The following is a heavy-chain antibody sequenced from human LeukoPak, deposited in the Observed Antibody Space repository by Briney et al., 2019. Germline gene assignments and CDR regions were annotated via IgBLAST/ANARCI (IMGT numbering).Heavy chain of an antibody. CDR2: INHSGST. Sequence: SETLSLTCAVYGGSFSGYYWSWIRQPPGKGLEWIGEINHSGSTNYNPSLKSRVTISVDTSKNQFSLKLSSVTAADTAVYYCARAGGVQWLGKMGNWFDPWGQGTLVTVSS. V-gene: IGHV4-34*01. CDR1: GGSFSGYY. CDR3: ARAGGVQWLGKMGNWFDP. J-gene: IGHJ5*02. D-gene: IGHD6-19*01.